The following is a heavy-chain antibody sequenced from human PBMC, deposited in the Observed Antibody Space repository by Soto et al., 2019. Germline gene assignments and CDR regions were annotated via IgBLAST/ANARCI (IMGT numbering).Heavy chain of an antibody. D-gene: IGHD2-15*01. Sequence: QVQLQESGPGLVKPSGTLSLTCAVSSGTISSSNWWTWVRQPPGKGLEWIGEINQSGSPNYNPSLRGRVTISVDKSKSHFFLKLSSVTAADTAIYYCAGLGMVAAHREFDPWGQGTLVTVSS. CDR2: INQSGSP. V-gene: IGHV4-4*02. CDR3: AGLGMVAAHREFDP. J-gene: IGHJ5*02. CDR1: SGTISSSNW.